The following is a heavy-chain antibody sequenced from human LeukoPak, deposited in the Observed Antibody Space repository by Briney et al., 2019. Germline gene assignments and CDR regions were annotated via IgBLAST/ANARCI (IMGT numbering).Heavy chain of an antibody. J-gene: IGHJ4*02. CDR3: ARLPNRGHCSSTSCYYFDY. D-gene: IGHD2-2*01. Sequence: PSETLSLTCTVSGGSISSSSYYWGWIRQPPGKGLEWIGCIDYSGSTYYNPSLKSRVTISVDTSKNQFSLKLSSVTAADTAVYYCARLPNRGHCSSTSCYYFDYWGQGTLVTVSS. CDR1: GGSISSSSYY. V-gene: IGHV4-39*01. CDR2: IDYSGST.